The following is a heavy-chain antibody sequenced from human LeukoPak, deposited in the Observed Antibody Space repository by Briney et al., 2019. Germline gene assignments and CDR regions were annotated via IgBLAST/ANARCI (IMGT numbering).Heavy chain of an antibody. CDR1: GGSISGYY. J-gene: IGHJ4*02. CDR2: IFSSGTT. Sequence: PSETLSLTCTVSGGSISGYYWSWIRQPAGKGLESVGRIFSSGTTNYNPPLKSRVTMSVDTSKNHFTLKLSSVTAADTAVYYCAKYIFGSDYFEYWGQGTLVTISS. D-gene: IGHD5-18*01. V-gene: IGHV4-4*07. CDR3: AKYIFGSDYFEY.